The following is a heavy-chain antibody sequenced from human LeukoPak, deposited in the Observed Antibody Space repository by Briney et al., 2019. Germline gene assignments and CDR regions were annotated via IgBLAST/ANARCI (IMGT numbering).Heavy chain of an antibody. Sequence: SETLSLTCAVYGGSFSGYYWSWIRQPPGKGLEWIGYIYDSGSTNYNPSLKSRVTTSLDTSKNQVSLELSSVTAADTAVYYCARDVVAAAGSFDYWGQGTQVTVSS. J-gene: IGHJ4*02. CDR2: IYDSGST. CDR3: ARDVVAAAGSFDY. D-gene: IGHD6-13*01. V-gene: IGHV4-59*12. CDR1: GGSFSGYY.